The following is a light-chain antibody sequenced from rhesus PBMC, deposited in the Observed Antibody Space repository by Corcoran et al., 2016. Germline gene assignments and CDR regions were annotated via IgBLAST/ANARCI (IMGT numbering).Light chain of an antibody. J-gene: IGKJ4*01. Sequence: DIQMTQSPSSLSASVGDRVTITCRASLGITNDLAWYQQKPGEPPKPLIYEASLLQGGFPSLFSGSGSGADFTFTISSLQSEDFGTYYCQHYFTTPLTFGGGTKVELK. CDR1: LGITND. CDR2: EAS. CDR3: QHYFTTPLT. V-gene: IGKV1-25*01.